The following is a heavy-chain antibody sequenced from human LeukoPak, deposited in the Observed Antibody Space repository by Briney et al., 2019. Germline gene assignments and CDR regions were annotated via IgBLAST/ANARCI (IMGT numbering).Heavy chain of an antibody. Sequence: ASVKVSCKASGYTFTSYYMHWVRQAPGQGLEWMGWISADNGNTNYAQNLQGRVTMTTDTSTSTAYMELRSLRSDDTAVYYCARGDPPPLPTHDRHWFDPWGQGTLVTVSS. J-gene: IGHJ5*02. D-gene: IGHD1-14*01. V-gene: IGHV1-18*04. CDR2: ISADNGNT. CDR3: ARGDPPPLPTHDRHWFDP. CDR1: GYTFTSYY.